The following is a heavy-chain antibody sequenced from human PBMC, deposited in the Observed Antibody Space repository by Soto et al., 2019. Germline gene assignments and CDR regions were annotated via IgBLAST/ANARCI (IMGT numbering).Heavy chain of an antibody. V-gene: IGHV3-23*01. CDR2: ISGSGGST. D-gene: IGHD3-22*01. CDR3: AKGVLDSSGYLDNYYYYYGMDV. CDR1: GFSFRSYA. Sequence: GGSLRLSCAASGFSFRSYAMSWVRQAPGKGLEWVSGISGSGGSTYYADSVKGRFTISRDNSKNTQYLQMNSLRAEDTAVYYCAKGVLDSSGYLDNYYYYYGMDVWGQGTTVT. J-gene: IGHJ6*02.